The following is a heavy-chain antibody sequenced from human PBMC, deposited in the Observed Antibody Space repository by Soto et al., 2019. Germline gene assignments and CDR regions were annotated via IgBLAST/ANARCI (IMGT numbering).Heavy chain of an antibody. CDR3: ARVGYYDSSGYYPNYWYFDL. Sequence: GASVKVSCKASGYTFTSYCISWVRQAPGQGLEWMGWISAYNGNTNYAQKLQGRVTMTTDTSTSTAYMELRSLRSDDMAVYYCARVGYYDSSGYYPNYWYFDLRGRGTLVTVSS. CDR2: ISAYNGNT. D-gene: IGHD3-22*01. CDR1: GYTFTSYC. V-gene: IGHV1-18*03. J-gene: IGHJ2*01.